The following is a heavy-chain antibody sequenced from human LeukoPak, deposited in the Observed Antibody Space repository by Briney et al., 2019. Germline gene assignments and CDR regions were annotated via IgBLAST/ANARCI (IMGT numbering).Heavy chain of an antibody. V-gene: IGHV1-46*01. CDR1: GYTFTSYY. CDR2: INPSGGDT. CDR3: ARGGYDFVYCYYGMDV. Sequence: GASVKVSCKASGYTFTSYYMHWVRQAPGQGLEWMGIINPSGGDTSFAQKFQGRVAVTRDTSISTAYMELSRLRSDDTAVYYCARGGYDFVYCYYGMDVWGQGTTVTVSS. J-gene: IGHJ6*02. D-gene: IGHD3-3*01.